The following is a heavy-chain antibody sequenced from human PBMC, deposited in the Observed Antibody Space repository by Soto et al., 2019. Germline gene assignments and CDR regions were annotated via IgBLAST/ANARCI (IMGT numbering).Heavy chain of an antibody. V-gene: IGHV3-30-3*01. J-gene: IGHJ4*02. CDR2: ISYDGSNK. Sequence: QVQLVESGGGVVQPGRSLRLSCAASGFTFSSYAMHWVRQAPGKGLEWVAVISYDGSNKYYADSVKGRFTIYRDNSKNTLYLQMNSLRAEDTAVYYCAREGSDIVVVPAASDYFDYWGQGTLVTVSS. CDR3: AREGSDIVVVPAASDYFDY. CDR1: GFTFSSYA. D-gene: IGHD2-2*01.